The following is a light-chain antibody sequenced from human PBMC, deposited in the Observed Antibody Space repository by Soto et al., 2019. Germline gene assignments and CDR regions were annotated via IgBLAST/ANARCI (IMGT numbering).Light chain of an antibody. CDR3: QQCHSPHYT. Sequence: DIQMTQSPSSLSASFGDRVTLTCRASQSIDTYLNWYQQKPGTAPKLLVYAVSTLHSGVPSRFSGSGSGTDFTLTIRRLQREDFATQYGQQCHSPHYTLGKGTKLE. CDR1: QSIDTY. CDR2: AVS. J-gene: IGKJ2*01. V-gene: IGKV1-39*01.